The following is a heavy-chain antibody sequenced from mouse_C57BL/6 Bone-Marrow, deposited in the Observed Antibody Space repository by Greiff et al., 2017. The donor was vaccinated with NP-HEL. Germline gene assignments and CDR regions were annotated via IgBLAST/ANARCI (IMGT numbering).Heavy chain of an antibody. D-gene: IGHD1-1*01. CDR2: IDPENGDT. CDR1: GFNIKDDY. Sequence: EVQLQQSGAELVRPGASVTLSCTASGFNIKDDYMHWVKQRPEQGLEWIGWIDPENGDTEYASKFQGKATITADTSSNTAYLQLSSLTSEDTAVDYCTEFITTVVPFAYWCQGTLVTVSA. CDR3: TEFITTVVPFAY. V-gene: IGHV14-4*01. J-gene: IGHJ3*01.